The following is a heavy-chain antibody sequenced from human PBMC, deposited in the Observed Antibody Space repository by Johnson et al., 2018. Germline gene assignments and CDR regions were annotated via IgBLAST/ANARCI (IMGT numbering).Heavy chain of an antibody. Sequence: VQLVQSGGGLVQPGRSLRLSCAASGLTFRKYAMSWVRQAPGKGLEWVSAISGSGGSTYYADSVKGRFTISRDNSKNTLYLQMNSLRAEDTAVYYWAKDVVVINPSDDAFDIWGQGTMVTVSS. V-gene: IGHV3-23*04. CDR1: GLTFRKYA. CDR3: AKDVVVINPSDDAFDI. J-gene: IGHJ3*02. CDR2: ISGSGGST. D-gene: IGHD3-22*01.